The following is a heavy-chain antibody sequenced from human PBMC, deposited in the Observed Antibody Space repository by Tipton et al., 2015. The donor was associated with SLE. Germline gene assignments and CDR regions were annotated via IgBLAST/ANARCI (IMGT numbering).Heavy chain of an antibody. V-gene: IGHV3-74*01. D-gene: IGHD3-3*01. CDR2: INSDGSST. CDR3: ARDQDYDFWSGYWEGFDY. J-gene: IGHJ4*02. CDR1: GFTFSSYW. Sequence: GSLRLSCAASGFTFSSYWMHWVRQAPGKGLVWVSRINSDGSSTSYADSVKGRFTISRDNSKNTLYLQMNSLRAEDTAVYYCARDQDYDFWSGYWEGFDYWGQGTLVTVSS.